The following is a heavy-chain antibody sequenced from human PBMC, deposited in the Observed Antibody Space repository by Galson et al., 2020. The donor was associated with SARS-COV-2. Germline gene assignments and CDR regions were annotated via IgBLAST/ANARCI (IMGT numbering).Heavy chain of an antibody. CDR1: GFNFRDNA. Sequence: GGSLRLSCAASGFNFRDNAMSWVRQAPGKGLEWVSRISSNGDNTDYANSVKGRFTISRDNSKSTLYLQMNSLRAEDTAVYYCVRGGTSPPLMGTWGQGTLVTVSS. CDR3: VRGGTSPPLMGT. D-gene: IGHD2-8*01. J-gene: IGHJ5*02. CDR2: ISSNGDNT. V-gene: IGHV3-23*01.